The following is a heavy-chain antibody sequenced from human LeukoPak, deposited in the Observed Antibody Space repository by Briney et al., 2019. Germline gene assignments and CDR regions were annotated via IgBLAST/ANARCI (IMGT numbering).Heavy chain of an antibody. Sequence: PSETLSLTCAVYGGSFSGYYWSWIRQPPGKGLEWIGEINHSGSTNYNPSLKSRVTISVDTSKNQSSLKLSSVTAADTAVYYCASIRADYYDSTGYPQTVDYWGQGTLVTVSS. J-gene: IGHJ4*02. CDR1: GGSFSGYY. CDR3: ASIRADYYDSTGYPQTVDY. V-gene: IGHV4-34*01. D-gene: IGHD3-22*01. CDR2: INHSGST.